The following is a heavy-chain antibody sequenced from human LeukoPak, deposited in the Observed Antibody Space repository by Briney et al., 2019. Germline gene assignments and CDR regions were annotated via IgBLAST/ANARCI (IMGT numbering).Heavy chain of an antibody. Sequence: PGGSLRLSCAASGFIFSHHGMHWVRQAPGKGLEWVAVIWYDATNRFYADSVKGRFTISRDNSQNAVFLQMNSLRVNDTAIDYCARDAQRGFDYSNSLKNWGHGTLVTVSS. CDR3: ARDAQRGFDYSNSLKN. V-gene: IGHV3-33*01. J-gene: IGHJ4*01. CDR1: GFIFSHHG. CDR2: IWYDATNR. D-gene: IGHD4-11*01.